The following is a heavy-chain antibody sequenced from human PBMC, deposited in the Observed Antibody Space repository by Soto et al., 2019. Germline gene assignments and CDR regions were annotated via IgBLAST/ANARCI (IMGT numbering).Heavy chain of an antibody. CDR1: GGSLSCYF. D-gene: IGHD2-21*01. Sequence: SETLFLTCNVSGGSLSCYFWSWVRQPPGKRLEWLGYIHASGTTNYNPSLKGRLTMLLDTSKNDFSLKLDSMAAADTAMYYCARSHGGAFWFFDLWGRGTLVTVSS. V-gene: IGHV4-59*01. CDR2: IHASGTT. CDR3: ARSHGGAFWFFDL. J-gene: IGHJ2*01.